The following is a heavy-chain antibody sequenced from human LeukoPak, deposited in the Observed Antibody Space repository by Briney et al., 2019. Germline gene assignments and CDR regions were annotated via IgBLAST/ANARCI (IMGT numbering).Heavy chain of an antibody. CDR3: ARTGYYNGHDF. D-gene: IGHD5-24*01. V-gene: IGHV3-30*04. CDR1: GFIFSNYA. Sequence: PGGSLRLSCAASGFIFSNYAMHWVRQAPGKGLEWLIFISYDGSNKYYADPVKGRFTISRDNSKNTLYLQMNSLRAEDTAVYYCARTGYYNGHDFWGQGTLVTVSP. J-gene: IGHJ4*02. CDR2: ISYDGSNK.